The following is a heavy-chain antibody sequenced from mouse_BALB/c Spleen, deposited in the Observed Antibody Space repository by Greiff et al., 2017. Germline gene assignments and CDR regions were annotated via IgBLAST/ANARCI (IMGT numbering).Heavy chain of an antibody. V-gene: IGHV3-2*02. J-gene: IGHJ4*01. CDR3: ARIPYMITTENYAMDY. CDR2: ISYSGST. Sequence: EVMLVESGPGLVKPSQSLSLTCTVTGYSITSDYAWNWIRQFPGNKLEWMGYISYSGSTSYNPSLKSRISITRDTSKNQFFLQLNSVTTEDTATYYCARIPYMITTENYAMDYWGQGTSVTVSS. CDR1: GYSITSDYA. D-gene: IGHD2-4*01.